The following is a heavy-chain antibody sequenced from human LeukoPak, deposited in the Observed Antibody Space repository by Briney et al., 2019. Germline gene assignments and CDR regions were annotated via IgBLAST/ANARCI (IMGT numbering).Heavy chain of an antibody. J-gene: IGHJ4*02. CDR2: ISAYNGNT. D-gene: IGHD2-2*01. Sequence: ASVKVSCKASGYTFTSYGISWVRQAPGQGLEWMGWISAYNGNTNYAQKLQGRVTMTTDTSTSTAYMELRSLRSDDTAVYYCARDKDCSSTSCSSAFDYWGQGTLVTVSS. CDR3: ARDKDCSSTSCSSAFDY. V-gene: IGHV1-18*01. CDR1: GYTFTSYG.